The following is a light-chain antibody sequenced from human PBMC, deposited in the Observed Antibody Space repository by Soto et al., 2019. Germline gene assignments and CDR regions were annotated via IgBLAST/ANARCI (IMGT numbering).Light chain of an antibody. CDR1: SSNIGAGYE. Sequence: QPVLTQPPSVSEAPGQRVIISSTGSSSNIGAGYEAHWYQQVPGTAPKLLIYENNNRPSGVPDRFSGSKSGTSASLAITGLQAEDEAEYYCQSYDSSLSGYVFGTGTKLTVL. V-gene: IGLV1-40*01. CDR3: QSYDSSLSGYV. CDR2: ENN. J-gene: IGLJ1*01.